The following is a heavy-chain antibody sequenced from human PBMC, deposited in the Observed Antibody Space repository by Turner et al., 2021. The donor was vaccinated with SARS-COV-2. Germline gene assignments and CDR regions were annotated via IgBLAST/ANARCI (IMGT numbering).Heavy chain of an antibody. J-gene: IGHJ4*02. CDR1: GFTFSTYA. CDR2: ISSSGGSK. Sequence: ELQLLESGGGLIQLGGSLRLSCAASGFTFSTYAMSWFRQAQGKGMEGVAAISSSGGSKYYADSVKGRFTISRDNAKKTMYLKMNSLRAEDTAVYYCAKDVGVDTAIVTVFDYWGQGTLVTVSS. V-gene: IGHV3-23*01. D-gene: IGHD5-18*01. CDR3: AKDVGVDTAIVTVFDY.